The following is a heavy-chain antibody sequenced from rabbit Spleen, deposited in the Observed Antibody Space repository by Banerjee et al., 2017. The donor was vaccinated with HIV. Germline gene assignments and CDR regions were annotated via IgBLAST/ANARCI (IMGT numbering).Heavy chain of an antibody. CDR3: ARDTSSSFSSYGMDL. CDR1: GVSFSSSPY. J-gene: IGHJ6*01. Sequence: QEQLVESGGGLVKPGASLTLTCTASGVSFSSSPYMGWVRQAPGKGLEWIACIEVGSSDFTYFATWAKGRFTISKTSSTTVTLQVTRLTAADTATYFCARDTSSSFSSYGMDLWGPGTLVTVS. CDR2: IEVGSSDFT. D-gene: IGHD1-1*01. V-gene: IGHV1S45*01.